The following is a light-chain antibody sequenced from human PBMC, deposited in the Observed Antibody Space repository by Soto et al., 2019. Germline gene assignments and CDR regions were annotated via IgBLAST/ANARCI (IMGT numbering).Light chain of an antibody. Sequence: DIQMTQSPSSLSASVGDRVTITCRASQGISNYLAWYQQKPGKVPKLLIYAASTLQSGVPSRFSGSGSGTDFTLTISSLQPEDVATYYCHKYNSAPPGTFGPGTKVDIK. V-gene: IGKV1-27*01. CDR2: AAS. J-gene: IGKJ3*01. CDR1: QGISNY. CDR3: HKYNSAPPGT.